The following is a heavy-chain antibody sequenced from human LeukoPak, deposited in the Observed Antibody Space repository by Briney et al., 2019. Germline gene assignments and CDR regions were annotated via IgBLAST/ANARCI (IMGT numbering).Heavy chain of an antibody. D-gene: IGHD4-23*01. V-gene: IGHV4-34*01. Sequence: TTSETLSLTCAVYGGSFSGYYWSWIRQPPGKGLEWIGEINHSGSTNYNPSLKSRVTISVDTSKNQFSLKLSSVTAADTAVYYCARTTALRYGGGRGAFDIWGQGTMVTVSS. CDR1: GGSFSGYY. CDR3: ARTTALRYGGGRGAFDI. J-gene: IGHJ3*02. CDR2: INHSGST.